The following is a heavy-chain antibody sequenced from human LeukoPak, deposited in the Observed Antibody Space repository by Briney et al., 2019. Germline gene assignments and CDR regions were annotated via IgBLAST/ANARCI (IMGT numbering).Heavy chain of an antibody. CDR2: IYTSGST. D-gene: IGHD6-13*01. J-gene: IGHJ5*02. CDR1: GGSISSYY. CDR3: ARVIAAGSSNWFDP. Sequence: SETLSLTCTVSGGSISSYYWSWIRQPAGKGLEWIGRIYTSGSTNYNPSLKSRVTMSVDTSKNQFSLKLSSVTAADTAVYYCARVIAAGSSNWFDPWGQGTLVTVSS. V-gene: IGHV4-4*07.